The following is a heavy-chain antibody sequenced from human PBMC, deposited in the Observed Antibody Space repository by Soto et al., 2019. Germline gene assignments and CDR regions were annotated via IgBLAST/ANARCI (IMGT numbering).Heavy chain of an antibody. J-gene: IGHJ4*02. CDR1: GFTFSSYR. CDR2: ISSSSSYI. CDR3: ARVGAPGLAPPTFDD. V-gene: IGHV3-21*01. D-gene: IGHD3-16*01. Sequence: XGSLRLCSAASGFTFSSYRMNWVRQAPGKGLEWVSSISSSSSYIYYADSVKGRFTISRDNAKNSLYLQMNSLRAEDTAVYYCARVGAPGLAPPTFDDWGQGTLVTVSS.